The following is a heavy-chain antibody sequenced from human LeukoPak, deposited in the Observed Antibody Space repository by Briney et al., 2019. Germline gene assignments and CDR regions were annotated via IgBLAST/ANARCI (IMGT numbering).Heavy chain of an antibody. J-gene: IGHJ4*02. V-gene: IGHV1-69*13. CDR2: IIPIFGTA. CDR3: AWGIQLWSYFDY. D-gene: IGHD5-18*01. CDR1: GGTFSSYA. Sequence: SVKVSCKASGGTFSSYAISWVRQAPGQGLEWMGGIIPIFGTANYAQKFQGRVTITADESTSTAYMELSSLRSEDTAMYYCAWGIQLWSYFDYWGQGTLVTVSS.